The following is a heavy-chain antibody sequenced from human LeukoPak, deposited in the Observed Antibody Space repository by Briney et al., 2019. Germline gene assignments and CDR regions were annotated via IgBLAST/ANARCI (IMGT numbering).Heavy chain of an antibody. D-gene: IGHD3-22*01. CDR1: RGTFSSYA. CDR3: ASSTYYYDSSGYKTDFQH. J-gene: IGHJ1*01. Sequence: GASVKVSCKASRGTFSSYAISWVRQAPGQGLEWMGGIIPTFGTANYAQKFQGRVTITADKSTSTAYMELSSLRSEDTAVYYCASSTYYYDSSGYKTDFQHWGQGTLVTVSS. CDR2: IIPTFGTA. V-gene: IGHV1-69*06.